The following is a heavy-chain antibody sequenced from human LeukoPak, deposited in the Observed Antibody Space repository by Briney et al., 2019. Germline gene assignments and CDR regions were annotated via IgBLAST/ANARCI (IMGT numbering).Heavy chain of an antibody. D-gene: IGHD6-19*01. CDR1: GGSFSGYY. Sequence: SETLSLTCAVYGGSFSGYYWSWIRQPPGKGLEWIGSIYYSGSTFYNPSLESRVTISVDTSKNQFSLKLTSVTATDTAVYYCAAIIAVAGIPLSDPWGQGTLVTVSS. CDR3: AAIIAVAGIPLSDP. CDR2: IYYSGST. J-gene: IGHJ5*02. V-gene: IGHV4-34*01.